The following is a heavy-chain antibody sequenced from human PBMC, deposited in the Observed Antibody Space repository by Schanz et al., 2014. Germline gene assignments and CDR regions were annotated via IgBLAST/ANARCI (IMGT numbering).Heavy chain of an antibody. CDR2: IYSGGST. Sequence: EVQLVESGGGLIQPGGSLRLSCAASGFTVSSNYMSWVRQAPGKGLEWVAVIYSGGSTFYTDSVKGRFTISRDNSKNTLYLQMNSLIAEDTAVYYCARLLWFGEPRVDYWGQGTLVSVSS. D-gene: IGHD3-10*01. CDR1: GFTVSSNY. CDR3: ARLLWFGEPRVDY. J-gene: IGHJ4*02. V-gene: IGHV3-53*01.